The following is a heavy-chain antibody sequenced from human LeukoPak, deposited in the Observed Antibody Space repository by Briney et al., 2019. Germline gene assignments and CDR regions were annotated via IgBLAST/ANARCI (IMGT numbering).Heavy chain of an antibody. Sequence: GESLKISRKGSGYSFTSYWIGWVRQMPGKGLEWMGIIYPGDSDTRYSPSFQGQVTISADKSISTAYLQWSSLKASDTAMYYCARSRGDDSSGYYYDSSGYYYGYWGQGTLVTVSS. CDR1: GYSFTSYW. CDR2: IYPGDSDT. CDR3: ARSRGDDSSGYYYDSSGYYYGY. V-gene: IGHV5-51*01. J-gene: IGHJ4*02. D-gene: IGHD3-22*01.